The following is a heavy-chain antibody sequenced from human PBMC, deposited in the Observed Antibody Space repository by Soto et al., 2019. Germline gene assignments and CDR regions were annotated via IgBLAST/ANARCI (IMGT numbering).Heavy chain of an antibody. J-gene: IGHJ6*03. V-gene: IGHV4-59*08. CDR3: AAGGGVVPAATTTYYYYYYMDV. CDR1: GGSISSYY. Sequence: QVQLQESGPGLVKPSETLSLTCTVSGGSISSYYWSWIRQPPGKGLEWIGYIYYSGSTNYNPSLKSRVTISVDTSKNQFSLKLGSVPAADTAVYYCAAGGGVVPAATTTYYYYYYMDVWGKGTTVTVSS. CDR2: IYYSGST. D-gene: IGHD2-2*01.